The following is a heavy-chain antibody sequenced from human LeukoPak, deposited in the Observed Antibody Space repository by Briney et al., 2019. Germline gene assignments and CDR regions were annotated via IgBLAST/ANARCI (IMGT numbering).Heavy chain of an antibody. Sequence: VKISCKASGYSFTDYLMHWVRQAPGQGLEWMGWINPHSGGTSSAQKFQGRVTMTRDTSISTTYMELSTLRSDDTAVYYCARDRNGDGFAYFDYWGQGTLVTVSS. CDR1: GYSFTDYL. J-gene: IGHJ4*02. CDR2: INPHSGGT. V-gene: IGHV1-2*02. D-gene: IGHD5-24*01. CDR3: ARDRNGDGFAYFDY.